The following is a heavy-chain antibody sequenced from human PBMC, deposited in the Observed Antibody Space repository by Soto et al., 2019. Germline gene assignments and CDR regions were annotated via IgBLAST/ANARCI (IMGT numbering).Heavy chain of an antibody. CDR2: INWNGKSI. V-gene: IGHV3-20*01. D-gene: IGHD6-19*01. Sequence: EVQLVESGGGVVRPGGSLRLSCTASGFTFDEYGMSWVRQAPGKGLEWVSGINWNGKSIGYADSVKGRFTISRDNAKKSLYLQMNSLRAEYTALYHGAISGKWLVVPYNCFDPWGQGTLVTVSS. J-gene: IGHJ5*02. CDR1: GFTFDEYG. CDR3: AISGKWLVVPYNCFDP.